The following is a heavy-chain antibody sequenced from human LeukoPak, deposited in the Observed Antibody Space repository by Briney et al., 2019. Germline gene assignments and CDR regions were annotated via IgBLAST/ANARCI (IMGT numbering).Heavy chain of an antibody. Sequence: ASVKVSCKASGYTFTGYYMHWVRQAPGQGLEWMGWINPNSGGTNYAQKFQGWVTMTRDTSISTAYMELSRLRSDDTAVYYCARVSSSWYGGMDVWGQGTTVTVSS. CDR2: INPNSGGT. CDR1: GYTFTGYY. D-gene: IGHD6-13*01. V-gene: IGHV1-2*04. CDR3: ARVSSSWYGGMDV. J-gene: IGHJ6*02.